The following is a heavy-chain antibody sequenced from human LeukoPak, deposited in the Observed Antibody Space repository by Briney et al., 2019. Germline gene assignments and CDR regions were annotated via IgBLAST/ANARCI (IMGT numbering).Heavy chain of an antibody. CDR1: GGSFSGYY. Sequence: SETLSLTCAVYGGSFSGYYWSWIRQPPGKGLEWIGEINHSGSTNYNPSLKSRVTISVDTSKNQFSLKLSSVTAADTAVYYCARASVDTAMVTTLYYYYYMDVWGKGTTVTVSS. D-gene: IGHD5-18*01. J-gene: IGHJ6*03. CDR2: INHSGST. CDR3: ARASVDTAMVTTLYYYYYMDV. V-gene: IGHV4-34*01.